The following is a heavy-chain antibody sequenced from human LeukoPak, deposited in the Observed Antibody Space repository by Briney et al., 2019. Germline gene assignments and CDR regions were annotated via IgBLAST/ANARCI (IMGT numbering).Heavy chain of an antibody. V-gene: IGHV5-51*01. J-gene: IGHJ3*02. CDR2: IYPGDSDT. Sequence: GESLKISCKGSGYSFTSYWIGWVRQMPGKGLEWMGIIYPGDSDTRYSPSFQGQVTISADKSISTAYLQWSSLKASDTAMYYCARPEGMIVVADDAFDIWGQGTMVTVSS. CDR1: GYSFTSYW. D-gene: IGHD3-22*01. CDR3: ARPEGMIVVADDAFDI.